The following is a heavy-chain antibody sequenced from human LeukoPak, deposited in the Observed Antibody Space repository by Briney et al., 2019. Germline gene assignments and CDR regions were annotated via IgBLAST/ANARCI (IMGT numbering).Heavy chain of an antibody. Sequence: GGSLRLSCAASGFTFGSYDMHWVRQAPGKGLEWVTFIRYDGSNKYYADSVKGRFTISRDNSKNTLYLEMNSLRAEDTAVYYCALLNGALDYWGQGTLVTVSS. CDR1: GFTFGSYD. CDR3: ALLNGALDY. CDR2: IRYDGSNK. V-gene: IGHV3-30*02. J-gene: IGHJ4*02. D-gene: IGHD2-8*01.